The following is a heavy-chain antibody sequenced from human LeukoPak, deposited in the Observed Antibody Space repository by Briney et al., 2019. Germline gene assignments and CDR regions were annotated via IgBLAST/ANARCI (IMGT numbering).Heavy chain of an antibody. CDR1: GYSISSGYY. Sequence: PSETLSLTCTVSGYSISSGYYWGWIRQPPGKGPEWIGSIYHSGSTYYNPSLKSRVTISVDTSKNQFSLKLSSVTAADTAVYYCAIHGGDIVALAFDIWGQGTMVTVSS. V-gene: IGHV4-38-2*02. J-gene: IGHJ3*02. D-gene: IGHD5-12*01. CDR2: IYHSGST. CDR3: AIHGGDIVALAFDI.